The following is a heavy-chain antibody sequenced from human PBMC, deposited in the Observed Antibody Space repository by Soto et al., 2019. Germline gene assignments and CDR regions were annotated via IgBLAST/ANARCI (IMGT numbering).Heavy chain of an antibody. D-gene: IGHD3-9*01. J-gene: IGHJ3*02. CDR3: ATRRTSYYDILTAPGAFDI. Sequence: ASVKVSCKASGYTFTSYDINWVRQATGQGLEWMGWMNPNSGNTGYAQKFQGRVTMTRNTSISTAYMELSSLRSEDTAVYYCATRRTSYYDILTAPGAFDIWGKGTMVTVSS. CDR2: MNPNSGNT. CDR1: GYTFTSYD. V-gene: IGHV1-8*01.